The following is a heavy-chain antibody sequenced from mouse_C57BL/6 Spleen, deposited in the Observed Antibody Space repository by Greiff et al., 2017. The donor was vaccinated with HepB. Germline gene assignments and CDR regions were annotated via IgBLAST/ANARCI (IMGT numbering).Heavy chain of an antibody. D-gene: IGHD2-5*01. V-gene: IGHV2-6*01. J-gene: IGHJ3*01. CDR2: IWGVGST. CDR1: GFSLTSYG. CDR3: ASGYYSNYGFAY. Sequence: VKLVESGPGLVAPSQSLSITCTVSGFSLTSYGVDWVRQSPGKGLEWLGVIWGVGSTNYNSALKSRLSISKDNSKSQVFLKMNSLQTDDTAMYYCASGYYSNYGFAYWGQGTLVTVSA.